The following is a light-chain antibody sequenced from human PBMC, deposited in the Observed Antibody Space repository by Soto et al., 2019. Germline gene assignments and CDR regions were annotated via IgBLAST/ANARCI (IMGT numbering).Light chain of an antibody. V-gene: IGLV2-8*01. CDR3: RSYAGSNNFVV. CDR1: SSDVGGYNY. Sequence: QSALTQPPSASGSPGQSVTISCTGTSSDVGGYNYVSWYQQHPGKAPKIMIYEVSKRPSGVPDRFSGSKSGNTASLTVSGLQAEDEADYYCRSYAGSNNFVVFGGGTKLTVL. J-gene: IGLJ2*01. CDR2: EVS.